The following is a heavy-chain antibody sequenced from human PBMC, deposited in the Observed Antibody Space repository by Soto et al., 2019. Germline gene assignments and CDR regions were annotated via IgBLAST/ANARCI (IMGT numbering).Heavy chain of an antibody. CDR2: IGGTGGDT. D-gene: IGHD6-19*01. CDR1: GFIFSDYA. Sequence: DVQLLESGGGLVQPGGSRRLSCAAAGFIFSDYAMTLVRQAPGKGLESVSAIGGTGGDTYYSDSVKGRFTISRDNSKNTLYLQMNSLSADDTAVYYCAKDAVAYNGEWDWFDSWGQGTLVTVSS. V-gene: IGHV3-23*01. J-gene: IGHJ5*01. CDR3: AKDAVAYNGEWDWFDS.